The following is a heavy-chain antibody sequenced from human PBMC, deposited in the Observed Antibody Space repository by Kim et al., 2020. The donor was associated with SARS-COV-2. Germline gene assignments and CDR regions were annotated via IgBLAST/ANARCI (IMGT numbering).Heavy chain of an antibody. D-gene: IGHD3-9*01. CDR1: GYTFTSYD. CDR2: MNPNIGNA. CDR3: ARGVSTISNYDQ. Sequence: ASVKVSCKASGYTFTSYDLNWVRQATGQGLEWMGWMNPNIGNAGYAQKFQGRVTMTMDPSITTAYMELSSLRSEDTAVYYCARGVSTISNYDQWDQGTLV. V-gene: IGHV1-8*01. J-gene: IGHJ4*02.